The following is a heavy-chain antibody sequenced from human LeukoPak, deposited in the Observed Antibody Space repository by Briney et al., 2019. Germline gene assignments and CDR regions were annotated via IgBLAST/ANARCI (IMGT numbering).Heavy chain of an antibody. CDR2: INPDGGST. CDR1: VYTFTIHY. J-gene: IGHJ4*02. CDR3: ARAAIAAEGPLH. Sequence: GSVTVSFKASVYTFTIHYVHWVRQAPGRGLEWMGVINPDGGSTRNAQKFQGRVTMTRDTSTSTVYMELSSLRSDDTAVYYCARAAIAAEGPLHWGQGTLVTVSS. V-gene: IGHV1-46*01. D-gene: IGHD6-13*01.